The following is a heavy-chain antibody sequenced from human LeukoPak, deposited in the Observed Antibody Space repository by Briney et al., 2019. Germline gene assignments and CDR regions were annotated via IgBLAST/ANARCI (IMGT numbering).Heavy chain of an antibody. Sequence: ASVKVSCKASGYTFTSYGISWVRQAPGQGLDWMGWISAYNGNTNYAQKLQGRVTMTTDTSTSTAYMELRSLRSDDTAVYYCARDGGSGSHYKVSWFDPWGQGTLVTVSS. CDR2: ISAYNGNT. CDR3: ARDGGSGSHYKVSWFDP. CDR1: GYTFTSYG. V-gene: IGHV1-18*01. J-gene: IGHJ5*02. D-gene: IGHD3-10*01.